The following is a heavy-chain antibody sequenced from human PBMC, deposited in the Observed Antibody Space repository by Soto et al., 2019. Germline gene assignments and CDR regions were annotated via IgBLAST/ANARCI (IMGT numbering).Heavy chain of an antibody. Sequence: ASVKVSFKASGYTFTSYGISWGRQAPEEGLGWMGWISAYNGNTNYAQKLQGRVTMTTDTSTSTAYTELRSLRSDDTAVYYCAREVPGTGTGYDYWGQGTLVTVSS. CDR2: ISAYNGNT. D-gene: IGHD1-1*01. V-gene: IGHV1-18*01. J-gene: IGHJ4*02. CDR1: GYTFTSYG. CDR3: AREVPGTGTGYDY.